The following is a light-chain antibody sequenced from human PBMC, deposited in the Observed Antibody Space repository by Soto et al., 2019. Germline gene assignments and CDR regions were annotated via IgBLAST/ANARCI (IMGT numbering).Light chain of an antibody. J-gene: IGKJ1*01. CDR3: QHYGSSWT. Sequence: EIVLTQSPGTLSSSPGERATLSCRASQSVSSSYLAWYQHKPGQAPRLVIYGASSRATGIPDRFSGSGSGTDFTLTISRLEPEDFAVYYCQHYGSSWTFGQGTKVEIK. CDR2: GAS. CDR1: QSVSSSY. V-gene: IGKV3-20*01.